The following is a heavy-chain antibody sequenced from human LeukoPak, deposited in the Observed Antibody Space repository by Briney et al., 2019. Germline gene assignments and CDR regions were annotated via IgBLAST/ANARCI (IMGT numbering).Heavy chain of an antibody. CDR1: GYTVSGYY. D-gene: IGHD6-13*01. CDR3: ARDAGGVAADGKESVFDY. V-gene: IGHV1-2*02. CDR2: INPDSGGT. J-gene: IGHJ4*02. Sequence: ASVKVSCKASGYTVSGYYLHWVRQVPGQGLEWMGWINPDSGGTDYAQKFRGRVTMTRDTSITTTYMELSRLTSDDTAVYYCARDAGGVAADGKESVFDYWGQGTLVTVSS.